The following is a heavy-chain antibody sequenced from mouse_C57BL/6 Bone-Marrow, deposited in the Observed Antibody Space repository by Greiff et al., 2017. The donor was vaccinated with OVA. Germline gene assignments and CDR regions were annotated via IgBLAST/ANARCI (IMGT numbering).Heavy chain of an antibody. D-gene: IGHD1-1*01. Sequence: VQLKESGAELVRPGTSVKMSCKASGYTFTNYWIGWAKQRPGHGLEWIGDIYPGGGYTNYNEKFKGKATLTADKSSSTAYMQFSSLTSEDSAIYYCAREDYYGSSSYFDYWGQGTTLTVSS. J-gene: IGHJ2*01. CDR3: AREDYYGSSSYFDY. V-gene: IGHV1-63*01. CDR2: IYPGGGYT. CDR1: GYTFTNYW.